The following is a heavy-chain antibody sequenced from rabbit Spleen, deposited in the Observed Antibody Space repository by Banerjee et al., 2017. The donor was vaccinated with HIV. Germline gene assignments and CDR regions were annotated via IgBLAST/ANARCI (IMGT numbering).Heavy chain of an antibody. CDR3: ARTDRSSDDSAYDL. CDR1: GFSFSSSYW. D-gene: IGHD1-1*01. Sequence: QSLEESGGDLVKPGASLTLTCTASGFSFSSSYWICWVRQAPGKGLEWIACIYGGSGGTTFYASWAKGRFTISKTSSTTVTLQMTSLTAADTATYFCARTDRSSDDSAYDLWGQGTLVTVS. CDR2: IYGGSGGTT. J-gene: IGHJ4*01. V-gene: IGHV1S40*01.